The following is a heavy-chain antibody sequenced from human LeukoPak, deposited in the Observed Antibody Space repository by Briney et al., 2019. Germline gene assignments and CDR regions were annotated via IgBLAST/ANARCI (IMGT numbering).Heavy chain of an antibody. CDR3: GRTDSSGYYHFDY. CDR2: ISAYNGHT. CDR1: GYTFTSYG. V-gene: IGHV1-18*01. Sequence: ASVKVSCKASGYTFTSYGISWVRQAPGQGLEWMGWISAYNGHTNYAQKLQGRVTMTTDTSTSTAYMELRSLRSDDTAVYCCGRTDSSGYYHFDYWGQGTLVTVSS. J-gene: IGHJ4*02. D-gene: IGHD3-22*01.